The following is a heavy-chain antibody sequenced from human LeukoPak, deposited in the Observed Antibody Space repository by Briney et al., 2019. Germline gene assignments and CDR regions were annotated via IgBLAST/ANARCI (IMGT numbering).Heavy chain of an antibody. CDR1: GFTFSTYG. J-gene: IGHJ5*02. Sequence: PGRSLRLSCAASGFTFSTYGMHWGRQAPGKGLEWVAVISSDGSNKYYEDSVKGRFTISRDNAKNSLYLQMNSLRAEDTAVYYCARDPLDAGWFDPWGQGTLVTVSS. V-gene: IGHV3-30*03. CDR3: ARDPLDAGWFDP. D-gene: IGHD1-1*01. CDR2: ISSDGSNK.